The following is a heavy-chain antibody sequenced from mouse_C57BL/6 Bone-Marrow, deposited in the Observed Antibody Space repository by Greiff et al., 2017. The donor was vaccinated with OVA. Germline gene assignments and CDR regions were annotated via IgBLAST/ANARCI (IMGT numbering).Heavy chain of an antibody. CDR2: IYPSDSET. CDR1: GYTFTSYW. Sequence: QVQLQQPGAELVRPGSSVKLSCKASGYTFTSYWMDWVKQRPGQGLEWIGNIYPSDSETHYNQKFKDKATLTVDKSSSTAYMQLSSLTSEDSAVYYCARTASYYSNYWYFEVWGTGTTVTVSS. CDR3: ARTASYYSNYWYFEV. V-gene: IGHV1-61*01. D-gene: IGHD2-5*01. J-gene: IGHJ1*03.